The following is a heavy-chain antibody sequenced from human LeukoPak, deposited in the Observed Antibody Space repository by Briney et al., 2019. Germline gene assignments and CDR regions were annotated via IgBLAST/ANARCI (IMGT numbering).Heavy chain of an antibody. Sequence: PSETLSLTCTVSGGSISSYYWSWIRQPPGKGLEWIGYIYYSGSTNYNPSLKSRVTISVDTSKNQFSLKLSSVTAADTAVYYCASVVDYDFWSGPPQGWFDPWGQGTLVTVSS. D-gene: IGHD3-3*01. CDR1: GGSISSYY. V-gene: IGHV4-59*01. J-gene: IGHJ5*02. CDR3: ASVVDYDFWSGPPQGWFDP. CDR2: IYYSGST.